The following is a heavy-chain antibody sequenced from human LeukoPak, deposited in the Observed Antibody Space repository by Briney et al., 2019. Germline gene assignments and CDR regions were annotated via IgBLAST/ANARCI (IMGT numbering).Heavy chain of an antibody. CDR2: INPSGGST. CDR3: ARDSRDVLRFVAWLAPSDRLFDY. CDR1: GYTFTSYY. D-gene: IGHD3-3*01. J-gene: IGHJ4*02. V-gene: IGHV1-46*01. Sequence: ASVKVSCKASGYTFTSYYMHWVRQAPGQGLEWMGIINPSGGSTSYAQKFQGRVTMTRDTSTSTVYMELSSLRSEDTAVYYCARDSRDVLRFVAWLAPSDRLFDYWGQGTLVTVSS.